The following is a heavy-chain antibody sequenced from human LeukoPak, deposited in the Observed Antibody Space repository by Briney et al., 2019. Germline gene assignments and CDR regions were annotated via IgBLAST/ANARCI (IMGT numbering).Heavy chain of an antibody. D-gene: IGHD6-19*01. CDR1: GFTFTSYA. CDR2: FSGSGGNT. J-gene: IGHJ4*02. Sequence: GGSLRLSRAASGFTFTSYAMSWVRQAPGKGLEWVSGFSGSGGNTYYAGSVKGRFTISRDNSKNTLYLQMNSLRAEDAAVYYCAKAWGIAVAGAYGYWGQGTLVTVSS. CDR3: AKAWGIAVAGAYGY. V-gene: IGHV3-23*01.